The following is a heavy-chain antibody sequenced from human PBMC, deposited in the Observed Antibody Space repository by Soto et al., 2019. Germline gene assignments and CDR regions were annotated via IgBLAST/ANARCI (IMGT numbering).Heavy chain of an antibody. D-gene: IGHD3-16*01. CDR3: ARCLGGRMDD. V-gene: IGHV1-69*02. J-gene: IGHJ6*02. CDR2: IIPILGET. CDR1: GTIFSSYT. Sequence: QVQLVQSGAEVKKPGSSVRVSCKASGTIFSSYTISWVRQAPGQGLEWMGRIIPILGETNSAQKFQDRVTLTADKSTNTAYMELNSRRLEGTAVYYCARCLGGRMDDWGQGTTVTVSS.